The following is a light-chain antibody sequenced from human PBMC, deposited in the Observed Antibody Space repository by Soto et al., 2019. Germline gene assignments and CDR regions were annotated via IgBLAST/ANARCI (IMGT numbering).Light chain of an antibody. J-gene: IGKJ1*01. V-gene: IGKV1-5*01. CDR1: QGISRY. CDR3: QHYNSYSEA. CDR2: DAY. Sequence: DIQMTQSPSSLSASVGDRVTITCRASQGISRYLNWYQQKPGKAPNLLIYDAYSLESGAQSRFSGSGSGTEFTLTIRSLQPDDFATYYCQHYNSYSEAFGQGTKVDIK.